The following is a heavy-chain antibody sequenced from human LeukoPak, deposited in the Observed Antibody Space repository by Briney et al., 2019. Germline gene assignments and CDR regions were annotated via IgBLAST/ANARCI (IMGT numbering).Heavy chain of an antibody. V-gene: IGHV3-73*01. CDR3: TTTTVVQSADY. D-gene: IGHD4-23*01. CDR2: IRSKANSYAT. J-gene: IGHJ4*02. Sequence: GGSLRLSCAASGFTLSGSAMHWVRQAPGKGLEWVGRIRSKANSYATAYAASVKGRFTISRDDSKNTAYLQMNSLKTQDTAVYYCTTTTVVQSADYWGQGTLVTVSS. CDR1: GFTLSGSA.